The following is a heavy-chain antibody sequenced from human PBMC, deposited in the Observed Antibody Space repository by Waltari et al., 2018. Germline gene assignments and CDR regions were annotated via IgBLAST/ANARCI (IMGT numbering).Heavy chain of an antibody. V-gene: IGHV4-59*01. D-gene: IGHD3-22*01. CDR2: IYYSGST. CDR1: GGSISSYY. Sequence: QVQLQESGPGLVKPSETLSLTCTVSGGSISSYYWSWIRQPPGKGLEWIGYIYYSGSTNYNPSLKSRVTISVDTSKNQFSLKLSSVTAADTAVYYCAREAYYYDSSGYFDYWGQGTLVIVSS. J-gene: IGHJ4*02. CDR3: AREAYYYDSSGYFDY.